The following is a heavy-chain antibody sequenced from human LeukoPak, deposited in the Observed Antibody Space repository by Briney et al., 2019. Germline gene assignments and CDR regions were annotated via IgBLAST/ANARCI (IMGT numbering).Heavy chain of an antibody. CDR3: ARGTFSYSVFGSYYFDY. J-gene: IGHJ4*01. Sequence: PGGSLRLSCAASGFTFGSCGMNWVRQAPGKGLEWVSSISSTSTYVHYADSVKGRFTISRDNVKNSLFLQMNSLRAEDTAVYYCARGTFSYSVFGSYYFDYWGHGTLVSVSS. D-gene: IGHD5/OR15-5a*01. V-gene: IGHV3-21*01. CDR2: ISSTSTYV. CDR1: GFTFGSCG.